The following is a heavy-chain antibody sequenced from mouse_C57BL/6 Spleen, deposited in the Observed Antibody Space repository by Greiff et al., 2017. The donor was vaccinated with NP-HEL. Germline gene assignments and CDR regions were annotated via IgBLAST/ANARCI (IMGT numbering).Heavy chain of an antibody. Sequence: EVQLQQSGPELVKPGALVKMSCKASGYTFTDYNMHWVKQSHGKSLEWIGYINPNNGGTSYNQKFKGKATLTVNTSSSTSYMELRSLTSEDSAVYYCASIYYGNYNYAMDYWGQGTSVTVSS. V-gene: IGHV1-22*01. D-gene: IGHD2-1*01. CDR2: INPNNGGT. CDR3: ASIYYGNYNYAMDY. J-gene: IGHJ4*01. CDR1: GYTFTDYN.